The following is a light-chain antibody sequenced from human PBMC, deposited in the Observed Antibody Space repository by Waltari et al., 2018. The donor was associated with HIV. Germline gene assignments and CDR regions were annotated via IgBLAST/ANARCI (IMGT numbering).Light chain of an antibody. CDR2: EGS. CDR1: SSDVGSYNL. J-gene: IGLJ1*01. Sequence: TSSDVGSYNLVSWYQQHPGKAPKVMIYEGSKRPSGVSNRFSGSKSGNTASLTISGLQAEDEADYYCCSYTGSSTRRPYVFGTGTKVTVL. CDR3: CSYTGSSTRRPYV. V-gene: IGLV2-23*01.